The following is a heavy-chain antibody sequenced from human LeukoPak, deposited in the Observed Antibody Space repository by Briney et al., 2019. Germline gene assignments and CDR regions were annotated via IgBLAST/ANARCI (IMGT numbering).Heavy chain of an antibody. J-gene: IGHJ4*02. V-gene: IGHV4-39*07. D-gene: IGHD6-19*01. Sequence: SETLSLTCTVSGGSISSSSYYWGWIRQPPGKGLEWIGSIYYSGSTYYNPSLKSRVTISVDTSKNQFSLKLSSVTAADTAVYYCARDRYESVVFEVGGWCFDYWGQGTLVTVSS. CDR3: ARDRYESVVFEVGGWCFDY. CDR1: GGSISSSSYY. CDR2: IYYSGST.